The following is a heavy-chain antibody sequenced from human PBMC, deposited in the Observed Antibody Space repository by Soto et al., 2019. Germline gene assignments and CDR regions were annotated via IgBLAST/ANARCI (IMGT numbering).Heavy chain of an antibody. CDR1: GFTFSAYA. CDR2: ISGSGDRT. Sequence: EVQLLQSGGDLVQPGGSLRLSCAASGFTFSAYAMSWVRQAPGKGLEWLSAISGSGDRTYYADSVKGRFTISRDSSDNTLYLQMNSLRAEDTAIYYCAKHRMYYYGSGSLWYLDYWGQGTLVIVSS. CDR3: AKHRMYYYGSGSLWYLDY. J-gene: IGHJ4*02. V-gene: IGHV3-23*01. D-gene: IGHD3-10*01.